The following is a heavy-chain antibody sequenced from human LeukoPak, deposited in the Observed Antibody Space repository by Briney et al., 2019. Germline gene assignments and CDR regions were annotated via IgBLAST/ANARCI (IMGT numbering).Heavy chain of an antibody. CDR1: GFTFSSYE. D-gene: IGHD3-22*01. CDR3: TRVYYDSSGRG. J-gene: IGHJ4*02. V-gene: IGHV3-48*03. Sequence: GGSLRLSCAASGFTFSSYEMNWVRQAPGKGLEWVSHISSSGNIRYYADTVKGRFTISRDNAKNSLYLQMNSLRAEDTAAYYCTRVYYDSSGRGWGQGTLVTVSS. CDR2: ISSSGNIR.